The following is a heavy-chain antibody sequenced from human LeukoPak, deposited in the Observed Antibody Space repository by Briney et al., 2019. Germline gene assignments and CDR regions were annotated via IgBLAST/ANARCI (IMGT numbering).Heavy chain of an antibody. V-gene: IGHV4-34*01. D-gene: IGHD2-2*01. Sequence: KSSETLSLTCAVYGGSFSGYYWSWIRQPPGKGLEWIGEINHSGSTNYNPSLKSRVTISVDTSKNQFSLKLSSVTAADTAVYYCARHKVWPVVVPAAASWFDPWGQGTLVTVSS. CDR2: INHSGST. J-gene: IGHJ5*02. CDR1: GGSFSGYY. CDR3: ARHKVWPVVVPAAASWFDP.